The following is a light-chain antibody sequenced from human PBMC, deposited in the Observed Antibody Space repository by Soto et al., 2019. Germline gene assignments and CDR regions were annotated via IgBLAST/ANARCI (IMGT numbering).Light chain of an antibody. CDR2: GAS. V-gene: IGKV3-15*01. J-gene: IGKJ1*01. Sequence: EIVMTQSPATLSVSPGERATLSCRASQSVSSNLAWYQQKPGQAPRLLIYGASTRATGIPARFSGSGSGTEFTLTISSLQSEDFAVYCCQQYNNWPPMTFGHGTKVDIK. CDR3: QQYNNWPPMT. CDR1: QSVSSN.